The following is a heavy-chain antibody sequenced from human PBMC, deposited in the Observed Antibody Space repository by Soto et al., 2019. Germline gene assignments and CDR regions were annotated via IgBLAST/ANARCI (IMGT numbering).Heavy chain of an antibody. CDR3: AHRVYGSGTQGSWFDP. CDR2: IYWDDDK. D-gene: IGHD3-10*01. CDR1: GFSLSTSGVG. Sequence: SGPTLVNPTQTLTLICTFSGFSLSTSGVGVGWIRQPPGKALEWLALIYWDDDKRYSPSLKSRLTITKDTSKNQVGLTMTNMDPVDTATYYCAHRVYGSGTQGSWFDPWGQGTLGTVSS. V-gene: IGHV2-5*02. J-gene: IGHJ5*02.